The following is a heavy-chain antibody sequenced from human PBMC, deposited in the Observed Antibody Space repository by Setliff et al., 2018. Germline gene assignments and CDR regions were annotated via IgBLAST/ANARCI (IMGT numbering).Heavy chain of an antibody. CDR2: MNSDGSTK. D-gene: IGHD1-1*01. J-gene: IGHJ6*03. Sequence: GSLRLSCEASGFTFRSYWMHWVRQAPGEGLVWVSRMNSDGSTKNYADSVKGRFTISRDNTKNTVYLQMNSLRAEDTAVYYCARDREGDGNYYMDAWGKGTTVTVS. V-gene: IGHV3-74*01. CDR3: ARDREGDGNYYMDA. CDR1: GFTFRSYW.